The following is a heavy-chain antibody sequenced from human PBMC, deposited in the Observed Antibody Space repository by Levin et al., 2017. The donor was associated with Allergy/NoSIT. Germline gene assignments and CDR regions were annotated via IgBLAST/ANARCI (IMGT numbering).Heavy chain of an antibody. CDR3: VRDLKEYYGSGSCFDF. CDR1: GFPVNEHD. V-gene: IGHV3-66*01. D-gene: IGHD3-10*01. J-gene: IGHJ5*01. CDR2: IYRGGST. Sequence: AGESLKISCAVSGFPVNEHDMSWVRQTPGRGLEWVSVIYRGGSTDYADSVRGRFTITRDNLKNTLYLQMNSLRADDTAVYYCVRDLKEYYGSGSCFDFWGQGTLVTVSS.